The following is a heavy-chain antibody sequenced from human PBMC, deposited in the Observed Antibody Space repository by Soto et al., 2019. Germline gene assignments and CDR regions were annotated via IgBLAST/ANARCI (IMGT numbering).Heavy chain of an antibody. Sequence: SVKVSCKASGGTFSRYALNWVRQAPGQGPEWMGGIVPIFGKPKYAQKFQGRVTITADESTSTAYMELSSLRSEDTAVYYCARGVDYDSSAYYFFFWGQGTLVTVSS. CDR1: GGTFSRYA. CDR3: ARGVDYDSSAYYFFF. J-gene: IGHJ4*02. D-gene: IGHD3-22*01. CDR2: IVPIFGKP. V-gene: IGHV1-69*13.